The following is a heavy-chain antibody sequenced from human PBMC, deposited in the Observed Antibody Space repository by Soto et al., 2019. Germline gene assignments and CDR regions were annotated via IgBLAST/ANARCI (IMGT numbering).Heavy chain of an antibody. V-gene: IGHV1-69*13. CDR3: ARGGYGDYVGLRYGMDV. CDR1: GGTFSSYA. D-gene: IGHD4-17*01. CDR2: IIPIFGTA. J-gene: IGHJ6*02. Sequence: SVKVSCKASGGTFSSYAISWVRQAKGQGLEWMGGIIPIFGTANYAQKFQGRVTITADESTSTAYMELSSLRSEDTAVYYCARGGYGDYVGLRYGMDVWGQGTTVTVSS.